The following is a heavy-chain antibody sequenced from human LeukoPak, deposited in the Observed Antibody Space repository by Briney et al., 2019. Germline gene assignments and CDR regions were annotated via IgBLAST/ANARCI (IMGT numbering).Heavy chain of an antibody. D-gene: IGHD2-21*02. V-gene: IGHV1-18*01. J-gene: IGHJ3*02. CDR3: ARVPYCGGDCYGDAFDI. CDR2: ISAYNGNT. CDR1: GYTFTSYG. Sequence: ASVKVSCKASGYTFTSYGISWVRQAPGQGLEWMGWISAYNGNTNYAQRLQGRVTMTTDTSTSTAYMELRSLRSDDTAVYSCARVPYCGGDCYGDAFDIWGQGTMVTVSS.